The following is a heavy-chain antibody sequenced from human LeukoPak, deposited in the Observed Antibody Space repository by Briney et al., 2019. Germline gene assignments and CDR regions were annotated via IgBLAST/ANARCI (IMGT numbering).Heavy chain of an antibody. CDR2: ILASGST. CDR3: ARGGLLDV. J-gene: IGHJ6*04. V-gene: IGHV4-61*02. CDR1: GDSISSGAF. Sequence: SETLSLTCTVSGDSISSGAFWTWTRQPAGKGPEWIGRILASGSTNYNPSLKSRVTISVDTSKNQFSLKLRSVTAADTAVYYCARGGLLDVWGKGTTVTVSS.